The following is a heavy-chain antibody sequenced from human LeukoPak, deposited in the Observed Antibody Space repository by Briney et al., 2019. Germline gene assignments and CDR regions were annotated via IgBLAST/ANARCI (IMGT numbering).Heavy chain of an antibody. CDR3: ARQDLGDYGRNYFQS. V-gene: IGHV5-51*01. CDR1: GSNFVNYW. D-gene: IGHD4-17*01. CDR2: IFPGDSET. Sequence: GESLKISCKDSGSNFVNYWIGWVRQVPGRGLEWMAVIFPGDSETTYSPSFQGRVTISVDTSTSTAYLKWGSLKASDTAIYYCARQDLGDYGRNYFQSWGQGTLVIVSS. J-gene: IGHJ4*02.